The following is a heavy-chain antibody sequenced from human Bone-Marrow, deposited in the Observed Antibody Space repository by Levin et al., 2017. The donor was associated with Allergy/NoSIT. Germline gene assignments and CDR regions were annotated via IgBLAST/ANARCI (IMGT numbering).Heavy chain of an antibody. V-gene: IGHV4-59*01. CDR1: GGSISSYY. D-gene: IGHD5-18*01. CDR3: ARVWGTVDTAMVGRYYYYGMDV. Sequence: PSETLSLTCTVSGGSISSYYWSWIRQPPGKGLEWIGYIYYSGSTNYNPSLKSRVTISVDTSKNQFSLKLSSVTAADTAVYYCARVWGTVDTAMVGRYYYYGMDVWGQGTTVTVSS. J-gene: IGHJ6*02. CDR2: IYYSGST.